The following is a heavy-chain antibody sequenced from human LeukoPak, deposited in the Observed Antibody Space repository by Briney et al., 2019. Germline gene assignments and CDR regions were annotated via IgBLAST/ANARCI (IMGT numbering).Heavy chain of an antibody. Sequence: GGSLRLSCAASGFTFDDYAMHWVRQAPGKGLECVSVVSWNSGTLGYADSVKGRFTISRDNAKNSLYLQMDSLRAEDTAFYYCAKASGGYGSGSCDYWGQGTLVTVSS. CDR1: GFTFDDYA. CDR3: AKASGGYGSGSCDY. J-gene: IGHJ4*02. CDR2: VSWNSGTL. V-gene: IGHV3-9*01. D-gene: IGHD3-10*01.